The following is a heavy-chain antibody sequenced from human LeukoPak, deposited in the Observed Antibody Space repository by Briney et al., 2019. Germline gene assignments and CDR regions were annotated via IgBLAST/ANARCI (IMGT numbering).Heavy chain of an antibody. D-gene: IGHD6-19*01. CDR1: GGSISGSSYY. V-gene: IGHV4-39*01. CDR3: ARPEAVSGKGWFDP. Sequence: TSETLSLTCTVSGGSISGSSYYWGWLRQPPGKGLEWIAIIYYGGTTYYNPSLKSRVTIVVDMSKNQCPLHVTSVTAADTALYYCARPEAVSGKGWFDPWGQGTLVTVSA. J-gene: IGHJ5*02. CDR2: IYYGGTT.